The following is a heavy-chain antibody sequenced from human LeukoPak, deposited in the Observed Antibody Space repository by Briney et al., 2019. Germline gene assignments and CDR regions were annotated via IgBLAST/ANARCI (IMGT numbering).Heavy chain of an antibody. V-gene: IGHV3-7*01. CDR2: IKQDGSDK. Sequence: PGGSLRLSCAASGFTISSYGMHWVRQAPGKGLEWVANIKQDGSDKYYVGSVKGRFTISRDNAKNSLYLQMNSLRAEDTAVYYCASDGDYGYWGQGTLVTVSS. J-gene: IGHJ4*02. D-gene: IGHD4-17*01. CDR1: GFTISSYG. CDR3: ASDGDYGY.